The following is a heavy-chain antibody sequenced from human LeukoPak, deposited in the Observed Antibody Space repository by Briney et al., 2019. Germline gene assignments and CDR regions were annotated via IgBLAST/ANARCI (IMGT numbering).Heavy chain of an antibody. V-gene: IGHV3-30*02. CDR1: GFTFTTYG. CDR3: AKEDSPGWYGVDY. Sequence: GGSLRLSCAASGFTFTTYGMHWVRQAPGKGLQWVAFIFYDGSLKYYGDSVKGRFSIPRDNSKNTVSLQMNSLRAEDTAVYYCAKEDSPGWYGVDYWGQGTLVTVSS. CDR2: IFYDGSLK. D-gene: IGHD6-19*01. J-gene: IGHJ4*02.